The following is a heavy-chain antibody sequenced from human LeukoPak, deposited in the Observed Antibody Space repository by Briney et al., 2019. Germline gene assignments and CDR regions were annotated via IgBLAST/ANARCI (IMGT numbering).Heavy chain of an antibody. CDR3: ARVTSPYVFDI. D-gene: IGHD3-3*01. J-gene: IGHJ3*02. V-gene: IGHV3-21*01. CDR2: ISSTSGYI. Sequence: PGGSLRLSCAASGFSFSTFNMHWVRQAPGRGLEWVSSISSTSGYIYYTDSLQGRFTISRDNAKNSLYLQMNSLRAEDTAVYYCARVTSPYVFDIWGQGTVVTVSS. CDR1: GFSFSTFN.